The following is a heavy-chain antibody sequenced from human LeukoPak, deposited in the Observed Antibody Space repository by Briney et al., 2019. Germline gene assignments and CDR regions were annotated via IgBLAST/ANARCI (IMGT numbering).Heavy chain of an antibody. CDR3: ARVTGYMIEDYFDY. CDR2: IFYSGST. Sequence: SETLSLTCTVSGGSISSYYWSWIRQPPGKGLEWIGYIFYSGSTNYNPSLKSRVTISVDTSKNQFSLKLSSVTAADTAVYYCARVTGYMIEDYFDYWGQGTLVAVSS. V-gene: IGHV4-59*01. J-gene: IGHJ4*02. CDR1: GGSISSYY. D-gene: IGHD3-22*01.